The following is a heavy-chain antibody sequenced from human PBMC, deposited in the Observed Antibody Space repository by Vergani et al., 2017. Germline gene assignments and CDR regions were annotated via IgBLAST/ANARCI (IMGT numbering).Heavy chain of an antibody. CDR3: ARDRPTVVVDASPPYGLDV. CDR1: GYTFTDYY. D-gene: IGHD2-2*01. Sequence: QVQLVQSGAELKKPGASVKVSCKASGYTFTDYYMHWVRQAPGQGPEWMGWISPSTGGTTYAQKFQGRVTMTRDTSISTAYMELTSLKSDDSAVYYCARDRPTVVVDASPPYGLDVWGQGVLITVSS. J-gene: IGHJ4*02. CDR2: ISPSTGGT. V-gene: IGHV1-2*02.